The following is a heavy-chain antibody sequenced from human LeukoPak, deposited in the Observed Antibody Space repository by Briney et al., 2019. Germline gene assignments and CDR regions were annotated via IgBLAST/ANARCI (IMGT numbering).Heavy chain of an antibody. J-gene: IGHJ4*02. D-gene: IGHD3-22*01. Sequence: PSETLSLTCIVSGVSITNHYWTWIRQSPGKGLEWIGYLYSNGGADYNPSLKSRLTISLDTSKNQFSLRLTSVTAADTAVYYCARLNYYYDSSGYYPSSPFDYWGQGTLVTVSS. V-gene: IGHV4-59*08. CDR2: LYSNGGA. CDR1: GVSITNHY. CDR3: ARLNYYYDSSGYYPSSPFDY.